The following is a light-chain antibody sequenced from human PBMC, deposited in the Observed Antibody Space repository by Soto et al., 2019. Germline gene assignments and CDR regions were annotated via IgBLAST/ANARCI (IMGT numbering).Light chain of an antibody. CDR2: EVS. V-gene: IGLV2-14*01. CDR3: SSYTSSSTL. Sequence: QSALTQPASVSGSPGQSITISCTGTSSDVGGYNHVSWYQQHPGKAPKLMIYEVSSRPSGVPNRFSGSKSGNTASLTISGLQAEDEADYYCSSYTSSSTLFGTGTKLTVL. CDR1: SSDVGGYNH. J-gene: IGLJ1*01.